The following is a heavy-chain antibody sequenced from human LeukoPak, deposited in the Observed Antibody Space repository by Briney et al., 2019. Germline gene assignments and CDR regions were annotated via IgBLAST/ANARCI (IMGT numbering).Heavy chain of an antibody. CDR2: ISSSSSYI. J-gene: IGHJ1*01. Sequence: GGSLRLSCAASGFTVSNNYMSWVRQAPGKGLEWVSSISSSSSYIYYADSVKGRFTISRDNAKNSLYLQMNSLRAEDTAVYYCARDEADDYVWGSYRPLYFQHWGQGTLVTVSS. D-gene: IGHD3-16*02. CDR3: ARDEADDYVWGSYRPLYFQH. V-gene: IGHV3-21*04. CDR1: GFTVSNNY.